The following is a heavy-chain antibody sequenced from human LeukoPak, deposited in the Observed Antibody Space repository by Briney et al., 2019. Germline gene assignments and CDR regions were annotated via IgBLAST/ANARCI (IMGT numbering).Heavy chain of an antibody. CDR1: GGSISNYL. Sequence: SETLSLTCTVSGGSISNYLWSWIRQSPGQGPEWIEYISSSGTNYNPSLGSRVTISVDTSKNQFSLKLSSVTAADTAVYYCARDKSLRGNWFGNDYWGQGTLVTVSS. D-gene: IGHD3-10*01. J-gene: IGHJ4*02. CDR2: ISSSGT. CDR3: ARDKSLRGNWFGNDY. V-gene: IGHV4-59*01.